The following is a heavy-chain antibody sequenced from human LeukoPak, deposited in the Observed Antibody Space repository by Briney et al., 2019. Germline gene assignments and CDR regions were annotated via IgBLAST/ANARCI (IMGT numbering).Heavy chain of an antibody. Sequence: SGPAQVKPTQTLTLTCTLSGFSLSTIGLCVSWIRQPPGKALECLARIDWDDDKYYSPSLKTRLTISKDTSKNQVVLTMTNMDPVDTATYCSAKDYWGQGTLVTVSS. CDR2: IDWDDDK. CDR1: GFSLSTIGLC. J-gene: IGHJ4*02. CDR3: AKDY. V-gene: IGHV2-70*11.